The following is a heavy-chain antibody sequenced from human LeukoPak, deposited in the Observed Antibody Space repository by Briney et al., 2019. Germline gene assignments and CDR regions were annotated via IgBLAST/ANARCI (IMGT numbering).Heavy chain of an antibody. J-gene: IGHJ5*02. CDR1: GGSISSGGYY. D-gene: IGHD6-25*01. CDR3: ARGASGWFDP. Sequence: SETLSLTCTVSGGSISSGGYYWSWIRQHPGKGLEWVGYIYYSGSTYYNPSLKSRLTISVDTSKNQFSLKLSSVTAANTAVYYCARGASGWFDPWGQGTLVTVSS. CDR2: IYYSGST. V-gene: IGHV4-31*03.